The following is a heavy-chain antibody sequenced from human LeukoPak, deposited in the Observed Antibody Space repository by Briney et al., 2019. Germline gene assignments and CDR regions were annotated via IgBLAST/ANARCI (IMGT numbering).Heavy chain of an antibody. CDR3: AKPAGVMAYFDY. Sequence: PGGSLRLSCAASGFTFSSYGMHWVRQAPGKGLEWVAVISYDGSNKYYADSVKGRFTISRDNSKNTLYLQMNSLRAEDTAVYYCAKPAGVMAYFDYWGQGTLVTVSS. J-gene: IGHJ4*02. CDR2: ISYDGSNK. V-gene: IGHV3-30*18. CDR1: GFTFSSYG. D-gene: IGHD3-16*01.